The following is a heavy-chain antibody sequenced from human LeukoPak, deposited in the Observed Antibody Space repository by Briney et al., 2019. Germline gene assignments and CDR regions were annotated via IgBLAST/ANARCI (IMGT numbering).Heavy chain of an antibody. V-gene: IGHV3-7*05. CDR3: ARIHRFNYYGVDV. CDR2: IKQDGGEI. CDR1: GFTFSSYW. Sequence: GGSLRLSCAASGFTFSSYWMSWVRQAPGKGLEWVAQIKQDGGEIYYVDSVKGRFTIFRDNAKNSLFLQMNSLRVEDTAVYYCARIHRFNYYGVDVWGQGTTVTVPS. J-gene: IGHJ6*02. D-gene: IGHD5-24*01.